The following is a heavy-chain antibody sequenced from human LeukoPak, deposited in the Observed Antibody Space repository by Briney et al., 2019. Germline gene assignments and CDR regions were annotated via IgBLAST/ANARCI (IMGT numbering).Heavy chain of an antibody. J-gene: IGHJ3*02. CDR1: GYTFTGDY. CDR2: INPNSGGT. Sequence: ASVKVSCKXSGYTFTGDYMHWVRQAPRQGLEWMGRINPNSGGTNYAQKFQGRVTMTRDTSISTAYMELSRLRSDDTAVYYCARGGNRRGYDAFDIWGQGTMVTVSS. D-gene: IGHD4-23*01. V-gene: IGHV1-2*06. CDR3: ARGGNRRGYDAFDI.